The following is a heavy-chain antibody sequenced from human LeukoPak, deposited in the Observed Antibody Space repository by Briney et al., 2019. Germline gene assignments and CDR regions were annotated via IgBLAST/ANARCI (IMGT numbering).Heavy chain of an antibody. V-gene: IGHV4-38-2*02. CDR2: IYHSGST. D-gene: IGHD5-12*01. J-gene: IGHJ4*02. Sequence: PSETLSLTCTVSGYSISSGYYWGWIRQPPGQGLEWIGSIYHSGSTYYNPSLKSRVTISVDTSENQFSLKLSSVTAADTAVYYCARGRYSGYDSYAQVDYWGQGTLVTVSS. CDR3: ARGRYSGYDSYAQVDY. CDR1: GYSISSGYY.